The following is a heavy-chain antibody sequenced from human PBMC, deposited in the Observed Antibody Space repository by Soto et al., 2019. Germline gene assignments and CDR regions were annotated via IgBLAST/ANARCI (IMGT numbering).Heavy chain of an antibody. CDR3: ARDSSSWGYGMDV. D-gene: IGHD6-13*01. CDR1: GFTFSDYY. Sequence: QVQLVESGRGLVKPGGSLRLSCAASGFTFSDYYMSWIRQAPGKGLEWVSYISSSSSYTNYADSVKGRFTISRDNAKNSLYLQMNSLRAEDTAVYYCARDSSSWGYGMDVWGQGTTVTVSS. V-gene: IGHV3-11*05. J-gene: IGHJ6*02. CDR2: ISSSSSYT.